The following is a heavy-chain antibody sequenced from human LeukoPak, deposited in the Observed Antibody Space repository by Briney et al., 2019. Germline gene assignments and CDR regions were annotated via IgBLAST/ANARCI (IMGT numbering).Heavy chain of an antibody. CDR1: GFTVSNKY. V-gene: IGHV3-53*01. Sequence: PGGSLRLSCAASGFTVSNKYMTWVRQAPGKGLEWVSLIYSDGRTYYADSVKGRFTISRDNSKNTLYLQMNSLRAEDTAVYYCAKDIGDYSSSWYGYDYWGQGTLVTVSS. CDR2: IYSDGRT. CDR3: AKDIGDYSSSWYGYDY. D-gene: IGHD6-13*01. J-gene: IGHJ4*02.